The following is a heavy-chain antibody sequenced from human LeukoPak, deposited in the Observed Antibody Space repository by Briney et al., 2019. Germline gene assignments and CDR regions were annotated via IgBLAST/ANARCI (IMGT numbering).Heavy chain of an antibody. V-gene: IGHV3-30*18. CDR1: GGSFSGYY. J-gene: IGHJ4*02. CDR2: ISYDGSNK. D-gene: IGHD4-17*01. Sequence: LSLTCAVYGGSFSGYYWSWIRQPPGKGLEWVAVISYDGSNKYYADSVKGRFTISRDNSKNTLYLQMNSLRAEDTAVYYCAKPHYGDYAVDYWGQGTLVTVSS. CDR3: AKPHYGDYAVDY.